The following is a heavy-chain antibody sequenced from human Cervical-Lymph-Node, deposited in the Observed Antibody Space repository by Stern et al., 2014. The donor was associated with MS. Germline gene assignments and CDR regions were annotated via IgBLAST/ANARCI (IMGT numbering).Heavy chain of an antibody. V-gene: IGHV4-61*01. CDR2: LSYSWRT. J-gene: IGHJ2*01. Sequence: QVQLQESGPGLAKPSETLSLTCAVSGASGASISNYYLSWIRQSPGKGLAWIGYLSYSWRTKSNPALESRVTMSGDTSTNQFSLKLSSVTTADTAVYYCASVAGGTGWYFDLWGRGTLVTVSS. CDR1: GASGASISNYY. CDR3: ASVAGGTGWYFDL. D-gene: IGHD1-1*01.